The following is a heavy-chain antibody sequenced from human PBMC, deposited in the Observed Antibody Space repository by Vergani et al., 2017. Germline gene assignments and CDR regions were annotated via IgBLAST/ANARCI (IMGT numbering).Heavy chain of an antibody. CDR1: GITFWKFG. CDR2: ISGNNDDV. CDR3: VRDVRVSRT. V-gene: IGHV3-21*01. Sequence: EVDLVESGGGLAQPGGSLRLSCEASGITFWKFGMHWVRQGPGKGLEWVSSISGNNDDVYYADSVKGRFTISRDNDKNSLYLDMSILRAEDTAVYYCVRDVRVSRTWGQGTLVAVSS. J-gene: IGHJ3*01.